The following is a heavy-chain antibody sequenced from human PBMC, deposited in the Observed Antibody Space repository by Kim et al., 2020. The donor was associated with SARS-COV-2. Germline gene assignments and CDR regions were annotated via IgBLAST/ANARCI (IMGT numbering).Heavy chain of an antibody. J-gene: IGHJ1*01. Sequence: GGSLRLSCAASGAAFSSYSMSWVRQAPEKGLEWVSAISGNGGRTFYVDSVKGRFTISRDNSKNTLYLQMNSLRAEDTAVYFCASRYGSSDLYCWGQGSLVTVS. V-gene: IGHV3-23*02. D-gene: IGHD6-13*01. CDR2: ISGNGGRT. CDR3: ASRYGSSDLYC. CDR1: GAAFSSYS.